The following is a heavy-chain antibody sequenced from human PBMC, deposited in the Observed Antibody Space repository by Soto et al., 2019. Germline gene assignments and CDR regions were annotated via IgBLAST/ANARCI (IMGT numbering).Heavy chain of an antibody. J-gene: IGHJ6*02. Sequence: QVQLVESGGGVVQPGRSLRLSCAASGFTFSSYGMHWVRQAPGKGLEWVAVIWYDGSNKYYADSVKGRFTISRDNSKNTLYLQMNSLRAADTAVYYCARHPYSSSWGGMDVWGQGTTVTVSS. CDR2: IWYDGSNK. CDR1: GFTFSSYG. V-gene: IGHV3-33*01. CDR3: ARHPYSSSWGGMDV. D-gene: IGHD6-13*01.